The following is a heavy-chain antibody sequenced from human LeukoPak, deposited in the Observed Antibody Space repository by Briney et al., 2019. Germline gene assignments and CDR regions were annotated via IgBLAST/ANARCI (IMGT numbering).Heavy chain of an antibody. CDR2: ISGSGDTT. D-gene: IGHD5-18*01. V-gene: IGHV3-23*01. J-gene: IGHJ4*02. Sequence: PGGSLRLSCAASGFAFRSYAMTWVRQAPGKGLEWVSSISGSGDTTYYTDSVKGRFTISRDNSKNTLYLEMNSLRTEDTAIYFCASQRGHSYGAAERWGQGTLVTVSS. CDR3: ASQRGHSYGAAER. CDR1: GFAFRSYA.